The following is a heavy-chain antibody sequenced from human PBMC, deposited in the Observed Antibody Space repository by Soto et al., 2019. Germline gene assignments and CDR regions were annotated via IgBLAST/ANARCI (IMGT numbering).Heavy chain of an antibody. J-gene: IGHJ6*02. V-gene: IGHV4-31*03. CDR2: IYYSGST. CDR3: ARSRYYEIFGMDV. CDR1: GGSISSGGYY. D-gene: IGHD3-9*01. Sequence: QVQLQESGPGLVKPSQTLSLTCTVSGGSISSGGYYWSWIRQHPGKGLEWIGYIYYSGSTYYNPSLKSRVTIAVDTSKNQFSLKLSSVTAADTAVYYGARSRYYEIFGMDVWGQGTTVTVSS.